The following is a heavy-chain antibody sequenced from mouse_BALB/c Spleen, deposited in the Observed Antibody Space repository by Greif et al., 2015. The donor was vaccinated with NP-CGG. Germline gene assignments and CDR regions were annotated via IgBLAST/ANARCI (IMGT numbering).Heavy chain of an antibody. CDR3: AKYGNYEGAMDY. J-gene: IGHJ4*01. V-gene: IGHV14-3*02. CDR1: GFNIRDTY. D-gene: IGHD2-1*01. CDR2: IDPANGNT. Sequence: VQLQQSGAELVKPGASVKLSCTASGFNIRDTYMHWVKQRPEQGLEWIGRIDPANGNTKYDPKFQGKATITADTSSNTAYLQLSSLTSEDTAVYYCAKYGNYEGAMDYWGQGTSVTVSS.